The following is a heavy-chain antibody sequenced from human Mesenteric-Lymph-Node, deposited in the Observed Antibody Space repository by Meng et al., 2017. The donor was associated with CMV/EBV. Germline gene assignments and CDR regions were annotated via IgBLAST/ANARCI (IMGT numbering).Heavy chain of an antibody. CDR2: VSWNGSRT. J-gene: IGHJ6*02. Sequence: GGSLRLSCAASGFTFSNSDMNWVRQAPGKGLEWVSGVSWNGSRTHYADSVKGRFTISRDNSKNTLYLQMNSLRAEDTAVYYCAKDEFGGYCTNGVCSGRYYYYYGMDVWGQGTTVTVSS. V-gene: IGHV3-19*01. CDR1: GFTFSNSD. CDR3: AKDEFGGYCTNGVCSGRYYYYYGMDV. D-gene: IGHD2-8*01.